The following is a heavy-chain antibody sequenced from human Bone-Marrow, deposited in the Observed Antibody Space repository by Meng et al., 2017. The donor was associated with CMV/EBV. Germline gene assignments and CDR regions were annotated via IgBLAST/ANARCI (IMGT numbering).Heavy chain of an antibody. D-gene: IGHD6-25*01. CDR3: ARDSRYGSLGY. CDR2: ISSSSSYI. CDR1: GFTFSSYS. V-gene: IGHV3-21*01. J-gene: IGHJ4*02. Sequence: ETLSLTCAASGFTFSSYSMNWVRQAPGKGLEWVSSISSSSSYIYYADSVKGRFTISRDNAKNSLYLQMNTLRAEDTAVYYCARDSRYGSLGYWGQGTVVTVSS.